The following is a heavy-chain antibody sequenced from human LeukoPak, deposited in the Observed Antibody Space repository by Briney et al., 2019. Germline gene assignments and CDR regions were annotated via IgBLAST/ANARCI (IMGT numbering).Heavy chain of an antibody. V-gene: IGHV1-46*01. Sequence: ASVKVSCKASGCTFTSYYLHWVRQAPGQGLEWMGIINPSGGSTSYAQKFQGRVTMTKDTSTSTVYMKLSSLRSEDTAVYYCAREGAVAGTDFDYWGQGTLVTVSS. D-gene: IGHD6-19*01. J-gene: IGHJ4*02. CDR2: INPSGGST. CDR3: AREGAVAGTDFDY. CDR1: GCTFTSYY.